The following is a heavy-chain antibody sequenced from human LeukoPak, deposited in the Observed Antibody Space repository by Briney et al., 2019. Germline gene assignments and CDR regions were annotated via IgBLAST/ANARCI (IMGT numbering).Heavy chain of an antibody. Sequence: SSETLSLTCAVYGGSFSGYYWSWIRQPPGKGLEWIGEINHSGSTNYNPSLKSRVTISVDTSKNQFSLKLSSVTAADTAVYYCARGDYVWGSYRQEFDYWGQGTLVTVSS. CDR1: GGSFSGYY. CDR3: ARGDYVWGSYRQEFDY. J-gene: IGHJ4*02. V-gene: IGHV4-34*01. D-gene: IGHD3-16*02. CDR2: INHSGST.